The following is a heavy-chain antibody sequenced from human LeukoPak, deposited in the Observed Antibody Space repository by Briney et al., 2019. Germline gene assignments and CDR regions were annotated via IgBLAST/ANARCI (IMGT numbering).Heavy chain of an antibody. V-gene: IGHV3-30*18. CDR2: ISYDGSNK. CDR1: GFTFSSYG. Sequence: GGSLRLSCAASGFTFSSYGMHWVRQAPGKGLEWVAVISYDGSNKYYADSVKGRFTISRDNSKNTLYLQMNSLRAEDTAVYYCAKDYFDYWGQGTLVTVSS. CDR3: AKDYFDY. J-gene: IGHJ4*02.